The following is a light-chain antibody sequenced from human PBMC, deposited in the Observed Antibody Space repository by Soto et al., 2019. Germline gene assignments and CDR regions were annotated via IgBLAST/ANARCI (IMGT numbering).Light chain of an antibody. V-gene: IGLV1-51*01. CDR2: DDN. CDR1: SSNIGGNS. CDR3: GSWDSSLSAYV. Sequence: QSVLTPPPSVSATRGQKVTISCSGSSSNIGGNSVSWYQQLPGSAPKLLIYDDNKRPSGIPDRFSGSKSGTSATLCIIGFQTGDEADYYCGSWDSSLSAYVFGTGTKVTVL. J-gene: IGLJ1*01.